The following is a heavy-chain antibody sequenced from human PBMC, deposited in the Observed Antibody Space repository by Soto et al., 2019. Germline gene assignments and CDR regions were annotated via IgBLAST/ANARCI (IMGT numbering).Heavy chain of an antibody. CDR3: ARVPRYASSTYFDH. Sequence: EGSLRLSCAASGFTFNSNGMHWVRQAPGKGLEWVASIRCDGTEKYYADSGNGRLTISRDNSKNTLYLQKSSLRAKDTALYHCARVPRYASSTYFDHRGQGTLCTVAS. D-gene: IGHD2-2*01. CDR1: GFTFNSNG. J-gene: IGHJ4*02. V-gene: IGHV3-30*02. CDR2: IRCDGTEK.